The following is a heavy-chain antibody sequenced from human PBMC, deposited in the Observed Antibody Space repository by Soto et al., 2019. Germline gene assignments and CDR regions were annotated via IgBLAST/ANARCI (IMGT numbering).Heavy chain of an antibody. V-gene: IGHV3-23*01. CDR3: AKGTIFGVISSAMDV. CDR2: ISGSGDSR. Sequence: GGSLRLSCAASGFSFTNFAMSWVRQAPGKGLDWVSGISGSGDSRYYADSVKGRFTISRDNSKNTLYLQMNSLRVEDTAIYYCAKGTIFGVISSAMDVWGQGTKVTVSS. J-gene: IGHJ6*02. CDR1: GFSFTNFA. D-gene: IGHD3-3*01.